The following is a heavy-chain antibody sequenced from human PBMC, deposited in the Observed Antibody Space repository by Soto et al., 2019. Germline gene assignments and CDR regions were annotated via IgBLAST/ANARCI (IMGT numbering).Heavy chain of an antibody. CDR3: VRVVAIPGYPDN. Sequence: ASVKVSCKASGYSFTNYYMHWVRQAPGQGLEWMGGIVPIVDTSTYAQKFQGRVTITADESTSTAYMGLSSLRSDDTAIYYCVRVVAIPGYPDNWGQGTLVTVSS. D-gene: IGHD5-12*01. CDR1: GYSFTNYY. CDR2: IVPIVDTS. J-gene: IGHJ4*02. V-gene: IGHV1-69*13.